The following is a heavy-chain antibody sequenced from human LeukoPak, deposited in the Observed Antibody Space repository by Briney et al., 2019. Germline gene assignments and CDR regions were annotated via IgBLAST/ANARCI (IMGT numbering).Heavy chain of an antibody. CDR1: GYTFTNFG. CDR2: IIPIFGTA. D-gene: IGHD1-7*01. Sequence: GASVKVSCKASGYTFTNFGISWVRQAPGQGLEWMGGIIPIFGTANYAQKFQGRVTITADESTSTAYMELSSLRSEDTAVYYCARLGLHRNRGYFDYWGQGTLVTVSS. CDR3: ARLGLHRNRGYFDY. J-gene: IGHJ4*02. V-gene: IGHV1-69*13.